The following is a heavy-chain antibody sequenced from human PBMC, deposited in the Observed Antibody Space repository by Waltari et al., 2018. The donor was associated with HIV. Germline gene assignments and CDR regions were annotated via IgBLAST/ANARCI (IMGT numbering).Heavy chain of an antibody. CDR1: GYTFTSYD. Sequence: QVQLVQSGAEVKKPGASVKVSCKASGYTFTSYDSNWGRQATGQGLEGMGWMNPNSGNTGYAQKFQGRVTMTRNTSISTAYMELSSLRSEDTAVYYCARSYDYGGNPIYYGMDVWGQGTTVTVSS. CDR3: ARSYDYGGNPIYYGMDV. V-gene: IGHV1-8*01. J-gene: IGHJ6*02. D-gene: IGHD4-17*01. CDR2: MNPNSGNT.